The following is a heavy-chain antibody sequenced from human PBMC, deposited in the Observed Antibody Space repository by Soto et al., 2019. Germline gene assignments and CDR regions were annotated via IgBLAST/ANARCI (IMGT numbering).Heavy chain of an antibody. J-gene: IGHJ3*02. Sequence: SDTLSITCXVSCGSISSYYWIWIRPPPGKGLEWIGEIYYSLSTNYNPSLKSRVTISVDTSKNQFSLKLSSVTAADTAVYYCARRYGGNSDAFDIWGQGTMVTVSS. D-gene: IGHD4-17*01. CDR3: ARRYGGNSDAFDI. CDR1: CGSISSYY. V-gene: IGHV4-59*07. CDR2: IYYSLST.